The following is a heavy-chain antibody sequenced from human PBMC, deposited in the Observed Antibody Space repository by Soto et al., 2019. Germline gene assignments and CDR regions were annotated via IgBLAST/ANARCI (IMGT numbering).Heavy chain of an antibody. CDR1: GFTFSSYG. J-gene: IGHJ3*02. CDR2: ISYDGSNK. V-gene: IGHV3-30*03. Sequence: GGSLRLSCAASGFTFSSYGMHWVRQAPGKGLEWVAVISYDGSNKYYADSVKGRFTISRDNSKNTLYLQMNSLRAEDTAVYYCASPIAAAGWDAFDIWGQGTMVTVSS. CDR3: ASPIAAAGWDAFDI. D-gene: IGHD6-13*01.